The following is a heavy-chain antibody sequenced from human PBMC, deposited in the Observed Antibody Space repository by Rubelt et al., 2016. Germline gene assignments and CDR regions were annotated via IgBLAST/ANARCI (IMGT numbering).Heavy chain of an antibody. CDR3: ARDLSRYSSWYHPL. D-gene: IGHD6-13*01. V-gene: IGHV3-33*01. CDR2: IWSDGNNK. Sequence: GGGVVQPGRSLRLSCTASGFSFRSFGMHWVRQAPGKGLEWVTVIWSDGNNKFYADSVKGRFTSSRDNSKNRLYLEMNSLRAEDTAVYYCARDLSRYSSWYHPLGGQGTLVTVSS. J-gene: IGHJ4*02. CDR1: GFSFRSFG.